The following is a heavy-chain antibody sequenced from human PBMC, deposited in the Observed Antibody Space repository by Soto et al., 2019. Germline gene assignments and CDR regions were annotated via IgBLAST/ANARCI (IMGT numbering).Heavy chain of an antibody. V-gene: IGHV3-30*18. D-gene: IGHD1-1*01. Sequence: GGSLRLSCEASGYTFSDYAIHWVRLAAGKGLEWVAAISYDGRNTFYADSVKGRFTISRDNSKNTLSLQMNSLRLEDTAVYYCAKETTRFAVPPALDYWGQGTLVTSP. CDR1: GYTFSDYA. CDR3: AKETTRFAVPPALDY. J-gene: IGHJ4*02. CDR2: ISYDGRNT.